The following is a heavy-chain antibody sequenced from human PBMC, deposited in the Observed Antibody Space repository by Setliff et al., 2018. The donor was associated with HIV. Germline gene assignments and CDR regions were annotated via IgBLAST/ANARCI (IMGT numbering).Heavy chain of an antibody. D-gene: IGHD5-12*01. CDR2: INHSGST. CDR3: ARGATLLPGYSDRWEYFYMDV. V-gene: IGHV4-34*01. Sequence: SETLSLTCAVYGESVSGYYWSWIRQPPGKGLEWIGEINHSGSTNYNPSLKSRVTISVDTSKNQFSLRLNSVTAADTAVYYCARGATLLPGYSDRWEYFYMDVWGKGTTVTVSS. J-gene: IGHJ6*03. CDR1: GESVSGYY.